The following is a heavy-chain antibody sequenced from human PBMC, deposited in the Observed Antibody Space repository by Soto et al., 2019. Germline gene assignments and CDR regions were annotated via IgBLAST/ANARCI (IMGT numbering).Heavy chain of an antibody. CDR1: GGTFSSYA. Sequence: QVQLVQSGAEVKKPGSSVKVSCKASGGTFSSYAISWVRQAPGQGLEWMGGIIPIFGTANCAQKFQGRVTITADESTSTAYMELSSLRSEDTAVYYCARVAGPRRYYYYYGMDVCGQGTTVTVSS. V-gene: IGHV1-69*01. CDR3: ARVAGPRRYYYYYGMDV. CDR2: IIPIFGTA. J-gene: IGHJ6*02.